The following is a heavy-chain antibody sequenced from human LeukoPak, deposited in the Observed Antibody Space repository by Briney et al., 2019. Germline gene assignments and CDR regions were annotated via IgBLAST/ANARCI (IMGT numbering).Heavy chain of an antibody. CDR3: TTDRYYDNSELQFQH. CDR1: GFTLNNAC. V-gene: IGHV3-15*01. J-gene: IGHJ1*01. CDR2: IKRETDGGTI. Sequence: GGSLRLSCAASGFTLNNACMNWVRQAPGKGLEWLGRIKRETDGGTIDYAAPVKGRFTISRDDSRNTLYLQMDSLKIEDTAVYYCTTDRYYDNSELQFQHWGQGTLVTVSS. D-gene: IGHD3-22*01.